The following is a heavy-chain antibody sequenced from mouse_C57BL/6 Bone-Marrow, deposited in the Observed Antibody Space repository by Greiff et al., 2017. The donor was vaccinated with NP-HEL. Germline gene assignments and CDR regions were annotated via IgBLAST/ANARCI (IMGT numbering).Heavy chain of an antibody. J-gene: IGHJ2*01. CDR2: IDPNSGGT. D-gene: IGHD1-1*01. V-gene: IGHV1-72*01. CDR3: ARYYYGSGYFDY. Sequence: QVQLQQPGAELVKPGASVKLSCKASGYTFTNYWMHWVTQRPGRGLEWLGRIDPNSGGTKYNEKFKSKATLTVDKPSSTAYMQLSSLTSEDSAVYYCARYYYGSGYFDYWGQGTTLTVSS. CDR1: GYTFTNYW.